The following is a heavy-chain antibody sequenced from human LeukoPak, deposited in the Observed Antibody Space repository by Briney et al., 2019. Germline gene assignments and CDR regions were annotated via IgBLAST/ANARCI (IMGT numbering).Heavy chain of an antibody. Sequence: GSLSLSCAASGFTFRTYWMSWVRQAPGKGLGWVANIKQDGREKYYADSVKGRFTISRDNAQNSLCLQMNSVRAEDTGMYYCARDSAGNDYWGQGTLVTVSS. D-gene: IGHD6-13*01. J-gene: IGHJ4*02. CDR1: GFTFRTYW. CDR3: ARDSAGNDY. CDR2: IKQDGREK. V-gene: IGHV3-7*01.